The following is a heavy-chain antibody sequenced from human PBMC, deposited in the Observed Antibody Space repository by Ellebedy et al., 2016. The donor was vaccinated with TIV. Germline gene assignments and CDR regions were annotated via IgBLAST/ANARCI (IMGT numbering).Heavy chain of an antibody. CDR2: INHSGST. CDR3: ARGLGELGYYFDY. Sequence: SETLSLTXAVYGGSFSGYYWSWIRQPPGKGLEWIGEINHSGSTNYNPSLKSRVTISVDTSKNQFSLKLSSVTAADTAVYYCARGLGELGYYFDYWGQGTLVTVSS. V-gene: IGHV4-34*01. CDR1: GGSFSGYY. D-gene: IGHD3-16*01. J-gene: IGHJ4*02.